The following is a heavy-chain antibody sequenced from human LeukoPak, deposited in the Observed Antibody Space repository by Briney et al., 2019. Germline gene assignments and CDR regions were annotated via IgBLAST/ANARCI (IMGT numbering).Heavy chain of an antibody. J-gene: IGHJ3*02. Sequence: GGSLRLSCEASGFTFSNYGMDWVRQAPGKGLEWVSFTNPSGNYIYYGDSVKGRFTISRDNARNLLFLQMNGLKPEDTAVYYCARGRSITLLRGVAMSDGFDIWGQGAMVAVSS. V-gene: IGHV3-21*06. CDR3: ARGRSITLLRGVAMSDGFDI. D-gene: IGHD3-10*01. CDR2: TNPSGNYI. CDR1: GFTFSNYG.